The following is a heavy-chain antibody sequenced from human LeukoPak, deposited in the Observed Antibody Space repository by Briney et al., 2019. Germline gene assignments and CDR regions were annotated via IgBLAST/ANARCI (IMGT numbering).Heavy chain of an antibody. Sequence: GGSLRLSCAASGFTFNTYAMSWVRQAPGKGLEWVSGISASGGSTYYADSVKGRFTISRDNSKNTLYLQMNSLRAEDTAVYYCAKGRAAAGTNDYWGQGTLVTVSS. J-gene: IGHJ4*02. CDR1: GFTFNTYA. V-gene: IGHV3-23*01. CDR3: AKGRAAAGTNDY. CDR2: ISASGGST. D-gene: IGHD6-13*01.